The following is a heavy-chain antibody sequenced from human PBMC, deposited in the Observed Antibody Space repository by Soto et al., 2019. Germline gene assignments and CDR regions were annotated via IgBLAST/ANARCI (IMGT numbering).Heavy chain of an antibody. D-gene: IGHD3-16*01. Sequence: PSETLYLTCAIYGASFSPYHWSWIRQSPGKGLEWIGEVNLSGNTYYNPSFKTRVTMSVDASKNQFSLKMGSLTAAGTATYYCARSPTFYNYVWGNSTYWGQGALVTVSS. CDR1: GASFSPYH. V-gene: IGHV4-34*01. CDR2: VNLSGNT. J-gene: IGHJ4*02. CDR3: ARSPTFYNYVWGNSTY.